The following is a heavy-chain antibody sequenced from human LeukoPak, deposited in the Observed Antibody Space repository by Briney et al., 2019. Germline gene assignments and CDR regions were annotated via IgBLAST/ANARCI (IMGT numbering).Heavy chain of an antibody. CDR3: ARGGVREKAFDI. Sequence: ASVKVSCKASGYTFTGYYMHWVRQAPGQGLEWMGWLNTYNGNTNYAQKLQGRVTMTTDTSTSTAYMELRSLRSDDTAVYYCARGGVREKAFDIWGQGTMVTVSS. D-gene: IGHD1-26*01. J-gene: IGHJ3*02. V-gene: IGHV1-18*04. CDR2: LNTYNGNT. CDR1: GYTFTGYY.